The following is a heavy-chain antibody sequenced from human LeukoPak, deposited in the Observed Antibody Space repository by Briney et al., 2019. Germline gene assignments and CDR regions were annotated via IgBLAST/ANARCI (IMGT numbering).Heavy chain of an antibody. CDR2: IIPIFGTA. D-gene: IGHD3-10*01. J-gene: IGHJ5*02. CDR3: ARAGMVRGVITNWFDP. Sequence: GSSVKVSCKASGGTFSSYAISWVRQAPGQGLEWMGGIIPIFGTANYAQKFQGRVTITADESTSTAYMELSSLRSEDTAVYYCARAGMVRGVITNWFDPWGQGTLVTVSS. CDR1: GGTFSSYA. V-gene: IGHV1-69*01.